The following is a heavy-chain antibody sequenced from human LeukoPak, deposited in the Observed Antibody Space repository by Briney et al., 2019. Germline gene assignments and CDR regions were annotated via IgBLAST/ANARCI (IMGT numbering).Heavy chain of an antibody. CDR1: GGSFSGYY. CDR3: TRNNWFDP. CDR2: INHSAST. D-gene: IGHD2/OR15-2a*01. V-gene: IGHV4-34*01. Sequence: SETLSLTCNTYGGSFSGYYWSWIRQPPGKGLEWIGEINHSASTTYNPSLKSRVTMSVDTSKNQFSLKLTSVTAADTAVYYCTRNNWFDPWGQGTLVTVSS. J-gene: IGHJ5*02.